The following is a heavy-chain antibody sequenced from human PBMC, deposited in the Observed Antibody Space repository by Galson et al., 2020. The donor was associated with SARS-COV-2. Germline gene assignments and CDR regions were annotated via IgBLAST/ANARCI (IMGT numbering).Heavy chain of an antibody. CDR2: IYSGGST. CDR3: ARGGRGGGKGVTAGFDY. J-gene: IGHJ4*02. D-gene: IGHD2-21*02. Sequence: GGSLRLSCAASGFTVSSNYMSWVRQAPGKGLEWVSVIYSGGSTYYADSVKGRFTISRDNSKNTLYLQMNSLRAEDTAVYYCARGGRGGGKGVTAGFDYWGQGTLVTVSS. V-gene: IGHV3-53*01. CDR1: GFTVSSNY.